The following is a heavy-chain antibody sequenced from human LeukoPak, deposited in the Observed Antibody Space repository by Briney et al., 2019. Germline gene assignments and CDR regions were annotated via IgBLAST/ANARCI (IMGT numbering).Heavy chain of an antibody. J-gene: IGHJ6*02. CDR3: ARAGASYAMDV. Sequence: GGSLRLSCAASGFTFTSHAMSWVRQAPGKALEWVSGITGSGVTKDYADSVKGRFTISRDNTKNTLYLQMSSLRDDDTAVYYCARAGASYAMDVWGQGTTVTVS. CDR2: ITGSGVTK. D-gene: IGHD1-14*01. CDR1: GFTFTSHA. V-gene: IGHV3-23*01.